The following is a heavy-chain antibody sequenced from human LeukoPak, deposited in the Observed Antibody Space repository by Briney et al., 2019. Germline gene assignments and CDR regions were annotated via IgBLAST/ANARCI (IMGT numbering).Heavy chain of an antibody. Sequence: PGGSLRLSCAASEFTFSSYWMYWVRQAPGKGLEWVANIKPDGSDKYYVDSVKGRFTISRDNAKNSLYLQMNSLRAEDTAVYYCARAYNALDVWGQGTTVTVSS. CDR3: ARAYNALDV. V-gene: IGHV3-7*01. CDR1: EFTFSSYW. J-gene: IGHJ6*02. CDR2: IKPDGSDK.